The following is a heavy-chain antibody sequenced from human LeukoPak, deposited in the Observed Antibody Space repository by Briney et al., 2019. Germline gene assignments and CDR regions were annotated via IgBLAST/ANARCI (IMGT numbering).Heavy chain of an antibody. J-gene: IGHJ4*02. CDR1: GFTFSSDN. D-gene: IGHD5-24*01. CDR2: ITFSSSYI. CDR3: ARGREGYNSYDY. Sequence: GGSLRLSCAASGFTFSSDNMNWVRQAPGEGREWVASITFSSSYIYYADSVKGRFTISTDNAKNSLYLQMDRLRAADTAVYYCARGREGYNSYDYWGQGTLVTVSS. V-gene: IGHV3-21*01.